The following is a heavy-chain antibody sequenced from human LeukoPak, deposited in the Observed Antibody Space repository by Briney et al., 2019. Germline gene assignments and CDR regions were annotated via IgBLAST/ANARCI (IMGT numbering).Heavy chain of an antibody. D-gene: IGHD3-22*01. CDR1: GFTFSNYA. CDR3: AKEHSVLTMMRGLDS. Sequence: GGSLRLSCAASGFTFSNYALHWVRQAPGKGLEWVSGISVSGGSIYYADSVTSRFTISRDNSKDTLYLQMNSLRVEDTALYYCAKEHSVLTMMRGLDSWGQGTLVNVSS. CDR2: ISVSGGSI. V-gene: IGHV3-23*01. J-gene: IGHJ4*02.